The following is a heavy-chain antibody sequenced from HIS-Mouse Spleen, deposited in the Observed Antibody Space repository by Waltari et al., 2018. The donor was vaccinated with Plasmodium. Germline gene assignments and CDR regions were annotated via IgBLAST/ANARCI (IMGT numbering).Heavy chain of an antibody. V-gene: IGHV4-34*01. J-gene: IGHJ3*02. CDR3: ARGQLGIDAFDI. CDR2: INHSGST. Sequence: QVQLQQWGAGRLEPSETLSLTCAVYGGSFSGYYWSWIRQPPGKGLEWIGEINHSGSTNYNPSLKSRVTISVDTSKNQFSLKLSSVTAADTAVYYCARGQLGIDAFDIWGQGTMVTVSS. CDR1: GGSFSGYY. D-gene: IGHD7-27*01.